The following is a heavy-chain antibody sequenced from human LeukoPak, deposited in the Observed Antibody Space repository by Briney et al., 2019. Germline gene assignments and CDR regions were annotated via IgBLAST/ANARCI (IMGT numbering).Heavy chain of an antibody. CDR2: INPKNGGA. Sequence: ASVKVSCKASGYTFTGYYMHWVRQAPGQGLEWMGWINPKNGGANYAPSFQGRVTMTRDRSISTVYMELTRPTSDDTAVYYCARASFWESPINWFDPWGQGTLVTVSS. CDR3: ARASFWESPINWFDP. CDR1: GYTFTGYY. V-gene: IGHV1-2*07. D-gene: IGHD3-16*01. J-gene: IGHJ5*02.